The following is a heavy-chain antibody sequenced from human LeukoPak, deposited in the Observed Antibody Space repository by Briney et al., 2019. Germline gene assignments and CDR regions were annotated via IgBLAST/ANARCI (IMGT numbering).Heavy chain of an antibody. Sequence: PGGSLRLSCAASGFTFSDYYMSWIRQAPGKGLEWISYISSSGTTIYYADSVRGRFAISRDNAKDTLYLQMNSLRAEDTAIYYCVRDKNGWAGDYWGQGTLVTVSS. D-gene: IGHD6-19*01. J-gene: IGHJ4*02. CDR1: GFTFSDYY. CDR3: VRDKNGWAGDY. CDR2: ISSSGTTI. V-gene: IGHV3-11*04.